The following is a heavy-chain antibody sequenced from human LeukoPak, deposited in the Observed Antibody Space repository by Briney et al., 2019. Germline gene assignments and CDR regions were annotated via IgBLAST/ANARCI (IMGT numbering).Heavy chain of an antibody. CDR1: GGSFSGYY. V-gene: IGHV4-34*01. CDR2: INHSGST. J-gene: IGHJ4*02. CDR3: ARRNYYVSGSYDY. Sequence: SETLSLTCAVYGGSFSGYYWSWIRQPPGKGLEWIGEINHSGSTNYNPSLKSRVTISVDTSKNQFSLKLTSVTAADTAVYYCARRNYYVSGSYDYWGQGTLVTVSS. D-gene: IGHD3-10*01.